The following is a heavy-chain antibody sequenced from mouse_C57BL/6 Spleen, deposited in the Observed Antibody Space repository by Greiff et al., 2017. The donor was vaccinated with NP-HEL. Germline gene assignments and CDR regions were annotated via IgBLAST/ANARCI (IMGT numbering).Heavy chain of an antibody. CDR1: GYTFTDYN. CDR2: INPNNGGT. V-gene: IGHV1-22*01. J-gene: IGHJ3*01. D-gene: IGHD1-1*01. CDR3: ARRGYGSSQGFAY. Sequence: VQLKESGPELVKPGASVKMSCKASGYTFTDYNMHWVKQSHGKSLEWIGYINPNNGGTSYNQKFKGKATLTVNKSSSTAYMELRSLTSEDSAVYYCARRGYGSSQGFAYWGQGTLVTVSA.